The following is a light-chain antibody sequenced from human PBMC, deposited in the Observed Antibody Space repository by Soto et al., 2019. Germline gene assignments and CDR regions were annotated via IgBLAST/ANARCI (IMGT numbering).Light chain of an antibody. CDR1: ETISTC. CDR2: SSS. V-gene: IGKV1-5*01. Sequence: DTQMTQSPSTLSASVGDRVTITCRASETISTCLAWYQQKPGQAPKLLIYSSSFLESGVPSRFSGSGSGTEFTLTIRILQPDDFATYYCLQYNDYSWTFGQGTKVQIK. CDR3: LQYNDYSWT. J-gene: IGKJ1*01.